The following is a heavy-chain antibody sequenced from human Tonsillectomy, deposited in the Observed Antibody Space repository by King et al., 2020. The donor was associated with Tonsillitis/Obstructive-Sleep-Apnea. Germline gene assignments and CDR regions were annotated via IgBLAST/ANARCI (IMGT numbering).Heavy chain of an antibody. V-gene: IGHV3-23*04. CDR1: GFTFSSYA. CDR3: AKGQVGGYYDTSGHALDY. J-gene: IGHJ4*02. CDR2: ISGSGGST. D-gene: IGHD3-22*01. Sequence: VQLVESGGGFVQPGESLRLSCAASGFTFSSYAMSWVRQAPGKGLEWVSTISGSGGSTFYADSVKGRFTISRDNSKNTLYLQMNSLRADDTAVYYCAKGQVGGYYDTSGHALDYWGQGTLVTVSS.